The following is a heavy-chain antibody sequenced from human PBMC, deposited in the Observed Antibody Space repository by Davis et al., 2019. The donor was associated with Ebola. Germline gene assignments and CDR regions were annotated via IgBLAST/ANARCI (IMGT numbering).Heavy chain of an antibody. J-gene: IGHJ4*02. CDR3: ARGYGSGSYGDY. D-gene: IGHD3-10*01. V-gene: IGHV4-34*01. CDR1: GGSFSGYY. Sequence: PSETLSLTCAVYGGSFSGYYWSWIRQPPGKGLEWIGEINHSGSTNYNPSLKSRVTISVDTSKNQFSLKLSSVTAADTAVYYCARGYGSGSYGDYWGQGTLVTVSS. CDR2: INHSGST.